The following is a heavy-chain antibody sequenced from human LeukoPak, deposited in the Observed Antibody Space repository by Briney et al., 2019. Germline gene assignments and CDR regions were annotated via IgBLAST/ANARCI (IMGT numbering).Heavy chain of an antibody. J-gene: IGHJ5*02. CDR2: INPNSGGT. CDR3: ARDQGHSSGWYNWFDP. CDR1: GYTFTDYY. V-gene: IGHV1-2*07. D-gene: IGHD6-19*01. Sequence: ASVTVSFKSSGYTFTDYYMHWLRQAPGQGLAWVGWINPNSGGTSYADKFQGRVTMTRDTSISTAYMELSRLRSDDTAVYYCARDQGHSSGWYNWFDPWGQGTLVTVSS.